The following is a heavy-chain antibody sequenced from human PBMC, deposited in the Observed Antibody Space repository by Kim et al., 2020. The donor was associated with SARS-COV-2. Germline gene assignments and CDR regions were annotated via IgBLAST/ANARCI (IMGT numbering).Heavy chain of an antibody. J-gene: IGHJ2*01. V-gene: IGHV3-33*01. CDR3: ARDWQQLDIWWYFDL. D-gene: IGHD6-13*01. CDR1: GFTFSSYG. Sequence: GGSLRLSCAASGFTFSSYGMHWVRQAPGKGLEWVAVIWYDGSNKYYADSVKGRFTISRDNSKNTLYLQMNSLRAEDTAVYYCARDWQQLDIWWYFDLWGRGTLVTVSS. CDR2: IWYDGSNK.